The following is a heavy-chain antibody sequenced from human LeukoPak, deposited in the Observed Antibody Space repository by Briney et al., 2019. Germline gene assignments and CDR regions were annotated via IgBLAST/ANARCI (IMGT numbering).Heavy chain of an antibody. J-gene: IGHJ4*02. CDR2: INPNSGGT. CDR1: GYTFTGYY. V-gene: IGHV1-2*04. D-gene: IGHD1-26*01. Sequence: ASVKVSCKASGYTFTGYYMHWVRQAPGQGLEWMGWINPNSGGTNYAQKFQGWVTMTRDTSISTAYMELSRLRSEDTAVYYCATWEPSHYFDYWGQGTLVTVSS. CDR3: ATWEPSHYFDY.